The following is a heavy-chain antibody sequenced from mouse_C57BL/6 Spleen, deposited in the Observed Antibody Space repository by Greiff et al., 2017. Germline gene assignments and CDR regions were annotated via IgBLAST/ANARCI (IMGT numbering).Heavy chain of an antibody. D-gene: IGHD2-5*01. CDR3: ARSDYSNSWYFDV. CDR1: GYTFTSYW. V-gene: IGHV1-7*01. CDR2: INPSSGYT. Sequence: QVQLKQSGAELAKPGASVKLSCKASGYTFTSYWMHWVKQRPGQGLEWIGYINPSSGYTKYNQKFKDKATLTADKSSSTAYMQLSSLTYEDSAVYYCARSDYSNSWYFDVWGTGTTVTVSS. J-gene: IGHJ1*03.